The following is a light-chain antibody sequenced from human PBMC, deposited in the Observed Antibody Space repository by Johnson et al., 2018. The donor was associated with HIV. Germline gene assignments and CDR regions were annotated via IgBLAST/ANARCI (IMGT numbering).Light chain of an antibody. CDR3: GTWDSILSAPLV. CDR1: SSNIGNNY. J-gene: IGLJ1*01. V-gene: IGLV1-51*02. CDR2: ENN. Sequence: QSVLTQPPSVSAAPGQKVTISCSGSSSNIGNNYVSWYQQLPGTAPKLLIYENNKRPSGIPDRFSGSKSGTSATLGITGLQTGDEADYYCGTWDSILSAPLVFGTGTKVTVL.